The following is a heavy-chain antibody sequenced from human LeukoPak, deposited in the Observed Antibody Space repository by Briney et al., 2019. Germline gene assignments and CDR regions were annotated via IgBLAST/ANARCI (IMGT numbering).Heavy chain of an antibody. Sequence: PGGSLRLSCAASGFTFSSYWMSWVRQAPGKGLEWLANIKEDGSDEYSVDSVKGRFTISRDNAKNSLYLQMNNLRVEDTAVYYCARAGYTSGYDYWGQGTLVTVSS. V-gene: IGHV3-7*01. D-gene: IGHD6-19*01. CDR2: IKEDGSDE. CDR3: ARAGYTSGYDY. J-gene: IGHJ4*02. CDR1: GFTFSSYW.